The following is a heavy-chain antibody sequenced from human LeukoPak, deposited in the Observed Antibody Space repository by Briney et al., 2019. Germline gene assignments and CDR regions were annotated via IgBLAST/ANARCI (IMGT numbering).Heavy chain of an antibody. CDR2: ISYGGSNK. V-gene: IGHV3-30*18. CDR3: AKDHCGGDCYSIGIDY. Sequence: GGSLRLSCAASGFTFSSYGMHWVRQAPGKGLEWVAVISYGGSNKYYADSVKGRFTISRDNSKNTLYLQMNSLRAEDTAVYYCAKDHCGGDCYSIGIDYWGQGTLVTVSS. CDR1: GFTFSSYG. D-gene: IGHD2-21*02. J-gene: IGHJ4*02.